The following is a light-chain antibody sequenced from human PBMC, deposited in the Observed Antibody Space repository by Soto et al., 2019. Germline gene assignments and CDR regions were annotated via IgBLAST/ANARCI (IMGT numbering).Light chain of an antibody. J-gene: IGLJ2*01. Sequence: QSVLTQPPSASGTPGQRVTISCSGSSSNIGSNYVYWYQQLPGTAPKLLIYRNNQRPSGVPDRFSGSKSGTSASLAISGLRSEDEADYYCAAWDDSLSGLYVVFGGGTKLNVL. CDR2: RNN. CDR1: SSNIGSNY. CDR3: AAWDDSLSGLYVV. V-gene: IGLV1-47*01.